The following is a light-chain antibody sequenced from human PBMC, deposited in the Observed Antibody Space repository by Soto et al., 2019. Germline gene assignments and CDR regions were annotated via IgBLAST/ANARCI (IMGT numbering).Light chain of an antibody. J-gene: IGLJ2*01. V-gene: IGLV6-57*04. CDR1: SGSIASNY. CDR2: EDN. CDR3: QSYDSSNHDVV. Sequence: NFMLTQPHSVSESPGKTVTISGTRRSGSIASNYVQWYQQRPGSAPTTVIYEDNQRPSGVPDRFSGSIDSSSNSASLTISGLKTEDEADYYCQSYDSSNHDVVFGGGTKLTVL.